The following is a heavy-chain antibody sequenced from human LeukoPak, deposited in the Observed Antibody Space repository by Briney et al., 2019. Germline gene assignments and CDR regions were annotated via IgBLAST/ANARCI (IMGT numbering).Heavy chain of an antibody. D-gene: IGHD5-24*01. CDR1: GFTFSSYA. J-gene: IGHJ4*02. CDR2: ISNDERNK. V-gene: IGHV3-30*04. CDR3: ARPSPPGDGYNPSDY. Sequence: GRSLRLSCAASGFTFSSYAMHWVRQAPGKGLEWVAVISNDERNKYYADSVKGRFTISRDNSNSMVYLHMTSLRLEDTALYCARPSPPGDGYNPSDYWGQGSLVTVSS.